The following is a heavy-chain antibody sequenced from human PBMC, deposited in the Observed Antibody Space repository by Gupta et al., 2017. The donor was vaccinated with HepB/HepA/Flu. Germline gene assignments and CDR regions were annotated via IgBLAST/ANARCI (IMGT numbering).Heavy chain of an antibody. V-gene: IGHV3-30-3*01. CDR3: ARGGRSLTNRLDY. Sequence: QVQLVESGGGVVQPGRSLRLSCAASGFTFSSYAMQWVRQAPGKGLEWVAVISYDGSNKYYADSVKGRFTISRDNSKNTLYLQMNSLRAEDTAVYYCARGGRSLTNRLDYWGQGTLVTVSS. D-gene: IGHD1/OR15-1a*01. J-gene: IGHJ4*02. CDR2: ISYDGSNK. CDR1: GFTFSSYA.